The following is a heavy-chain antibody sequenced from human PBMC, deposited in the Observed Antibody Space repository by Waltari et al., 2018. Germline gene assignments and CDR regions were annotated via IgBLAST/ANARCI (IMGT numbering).Heavy chain of an antibody. J-gene: IGHJ5*02. CDR3: ARAIITMVRGAALDWFDP. Sequence: QVQLQESGPGLVKPSETLSLTCTVSGGPISRYFWSWIRQPAGKGLEWIGRIYTSGSTNYNPALKSRVTMSVDTSKNQFSLKLSSVTAADTAVYYCARAIITMVRGAALDWFDPWGQGTLVTVSS. CDR1: GGPISRYF. V-gene: IGHV4-4*07. CDR2: IYTSGST. D-gene: IGHD3-10*01.